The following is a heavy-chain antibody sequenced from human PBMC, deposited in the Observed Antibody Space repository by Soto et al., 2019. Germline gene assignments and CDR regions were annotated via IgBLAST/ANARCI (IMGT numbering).Heavy chain of an antibody. CDR3: ARVSSGGGWYRLGDYFDY. J-gene: IGHJ4*02. D-gene: IGHD6-19*01. CDR1: GYTFTSYG. V-gene: IGHV1-18*01. CDR2: ISAYNGNT. Sequence: GASVKVSCKASGYTFTSYGISWVRQAPGQGLEWMGWISAYNGNTNYAQKLQGRVTMTTDTSTSTAYMELNSLRAEDTAVYYCARVSSGGGWYRLGDYFDYWGQGTLVTVSS.